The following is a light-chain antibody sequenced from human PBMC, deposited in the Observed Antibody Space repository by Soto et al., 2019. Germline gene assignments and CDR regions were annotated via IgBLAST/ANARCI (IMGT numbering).Light chain of an antibody. CDR2: RAS. V-gene: IGKV3-15*01. CDR1: QNIYSN. Sequence: IVMTQSPATLSVSPGERATLSCRASQNIYSNVAWYQQRPGQAPRLLIYRASTRAPGIPARFSGSGSGTEFTLTISSLQSEYFTVYSCLQYHNLLAFGQGTKVDIK. CDR3: LQYHNLLA. J-gene: IGKJ1*01.